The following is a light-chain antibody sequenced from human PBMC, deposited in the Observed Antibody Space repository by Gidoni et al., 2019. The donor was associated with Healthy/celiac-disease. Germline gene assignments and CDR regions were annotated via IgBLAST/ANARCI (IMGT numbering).Light chain of an antibody. V-gene: IGKV1-39*01. J-gene: IGKJ1*01. CDR1: QSISSY. CDR3: QQSYSTPWT. CDR2: AAS. Sequence: DIQMTQSPSSLSASVGDRVTITCRASQSISSYLNWYQQKPGKAPKLLIYAASSLQSGVPSRFSGSGSGTGFTLTISSLQPEDFATYYCQQSYSTPWTFXXXTKVEIK.